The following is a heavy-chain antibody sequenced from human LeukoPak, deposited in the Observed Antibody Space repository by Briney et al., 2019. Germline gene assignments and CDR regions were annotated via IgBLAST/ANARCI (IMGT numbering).Heavy chain of an antibody. CDR1: GGSFSGYY. Sequence: SETLSLTCAVYGGSFSGYYWSWIRQPPGKGLEWIGEINHSGSTNYNPSLKSRVTISVDTSKNQFSLKLSSVTAADTAVYYCARGGPDNGDYSNWFDPWGQGTLVTVSS. CDR3: ARGGPDNGDYSNWFDP. CDR2: INHSGST. J-gene: IGHJ5*02. D-gene: IGHD4-17*01. V-gene: IGHV4-34*01.